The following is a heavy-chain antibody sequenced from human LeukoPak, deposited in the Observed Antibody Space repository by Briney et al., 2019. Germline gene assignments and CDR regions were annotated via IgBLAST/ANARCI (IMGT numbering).Heavy chain of an antibody. V-gene: IGHV1-2*04. CDR1: GYTFTGYY. D-gene: IGHD4-11*01. CDR3: ASGTVTTVYYYYMDV. Sequence: ASVKVSCKASGYTFTGYYMHWVRQAPGQGLEWMGWINPNSGGTNYAQKFQGWVTMTRDTSISTAYMELSRLRSDDTAVYYCASGTVTTVYYYYMDVWGKGTTVTVSS. J-gene: IGHJ6*03. CDR2: INPNSGGT.